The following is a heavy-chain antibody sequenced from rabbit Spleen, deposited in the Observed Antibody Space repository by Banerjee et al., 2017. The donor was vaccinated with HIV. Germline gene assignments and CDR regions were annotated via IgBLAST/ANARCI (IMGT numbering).Heavy chain of an antibody. Sequence: HLKESGGGLVQPGGSLKLSCTASGFTLSNYYMNWVRQAPGKGLEWIGYIDPIFGITYYANWVNGRFSISRENAQNTVFLQMTSLTAADTATYFCARDGAGGSYFALWGPGTLSPS. CDR1: GFTLSNYY. V-gene: IGHV1S7*01. CDR2: IDPIFGIT. D-gene: IGHD8-1*01. J-gene: IGHJ4*01. CDR3: ARDGAGGSYFAL.